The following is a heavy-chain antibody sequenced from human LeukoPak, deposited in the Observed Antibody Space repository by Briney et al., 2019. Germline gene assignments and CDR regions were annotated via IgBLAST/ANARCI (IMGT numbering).Heavy chain of an antibody. V-gene: IGHV1-3*01. D-gene: IGHD3-22*01. J-gene: IGHJ4*02. CDR1: GYTFTSYA. CDR2: INAGNGNT. Sequence: ASVKVSCKASGYTFTSYAMHWERQAPGQRLEWMGWINAGNGNTKYSQKFQGRVTITRDTSASTAYMELSSLRSEDTAVYYCARTIRYYDSSGSSDYWGQGTLVTVSS. CDR3: ARTIRYYDSSGSSDY.